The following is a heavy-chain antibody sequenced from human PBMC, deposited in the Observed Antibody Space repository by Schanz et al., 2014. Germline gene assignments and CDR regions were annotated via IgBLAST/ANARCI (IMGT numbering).Heavy chain of an antibody. CDR3: AKDPYGSGNHYTY. CDR1: GFTVNTNY. CDR2: MYINSGST. V-gene: IGHV3-53*01. J-gene: IGHJ4*02. D-gene: IGHD3-10*01. Sequence: EVQLVESGGGLIQPGGSLRLSCAVSGFTVNTNYMSWVRQAPGKGLEWISSMYINSGSTQYADSVKGRFTISRDNSKNTLYVQLNSLRAEDTAVYYCAKDPYGSGNHYTYWGQGTLVTVSS.